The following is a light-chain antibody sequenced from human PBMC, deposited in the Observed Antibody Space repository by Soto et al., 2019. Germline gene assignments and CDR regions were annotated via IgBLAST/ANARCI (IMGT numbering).Light chain of an antibody. Sequence: DIQMTQSPSTLSASVGDRVTITCRASQNIATWLAWYQQKPGEAPKLLIYDVSSLQSGVPSRFSGSTSGAESTLTITGLQPDDLGTYYCQHTTDFTFGQGTKVEIK. CDR2: DVS. CDR3: QHTTDFT. V-gene: IGKV1-5*01. CDR1: QNIATW. J-gene: IGKJ2*01.